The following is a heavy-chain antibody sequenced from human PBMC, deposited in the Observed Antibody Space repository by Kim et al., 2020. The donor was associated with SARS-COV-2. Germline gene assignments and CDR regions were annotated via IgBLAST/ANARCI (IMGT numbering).Heavy chain of an antibody. CDR2: GST. D-gene: IGHD2-15*01. CDR3: ARGGGYFDY. Sequence: GSTYYADSREGRFTTSRDNSQHERYLQRNSLRAEDTAVYYCARGGGYFDYWGQGTLVTVSS. V-gene: IGHV3-66*01. J-gene: IGHJ4*02.